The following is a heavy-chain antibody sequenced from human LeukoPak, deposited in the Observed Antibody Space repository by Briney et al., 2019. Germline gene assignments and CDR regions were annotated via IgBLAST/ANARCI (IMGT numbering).Heavy chain of an antibody. CDR3: ARDKVVDAFDI. Sequence: AGSLRLSCAASGFTFSSYAMHWVRQAPGKGLEWVAVISYDGSNKYYADSVKGRFTISRDNSKNTLYLQMNSLRAEDTAVYYCARDKVVDAFDIWGQGTMVTVSS. J-gene: IGHJ3*02. CDR1: GFTFSSYA. V-gene: IGHV3-30*01. CDR2: ISYDGSNK.